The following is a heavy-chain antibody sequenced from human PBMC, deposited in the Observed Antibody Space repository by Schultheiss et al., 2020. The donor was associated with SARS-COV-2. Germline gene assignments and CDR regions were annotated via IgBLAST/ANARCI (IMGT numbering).Heavy chain of an antibody. CDR2: ISGSGGST. V-gene: IGHV3-23*01. D-gene: IGHD3-10*01. Sequence: GGSLRLSCAASGFTVSSNYMSWVRQAPGKGLEWVSAISGSGGSTYYADSVKGRFTISRDNSKNTLYLQINSLRAEDTAVYNCAKGSKSGGDYWGQGTLVTVSS. CDR1: GFTVSSNY. J-gene: IGHJ4*02. CDR3: AKGSKSGGDY.